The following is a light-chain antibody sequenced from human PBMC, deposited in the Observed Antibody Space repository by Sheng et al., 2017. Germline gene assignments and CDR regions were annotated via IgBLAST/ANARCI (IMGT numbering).Light chain of an antibody. CDR1: QSVSNY. J-gene: IGKJ4*01. CDR3: QQRNHWPPT. CDR2: DVS. V-gene: IGKV3-11*01. Sequence: EIVLTQSPATLSLSPGERATLSCRAGQSVSNYLAWYQQKPGQAPRLLIYDVSNRATGIPARFSGSGSGTDFTLTISSLEPEDFAVYFCQQRNHWPPTFGGGTKVEIK.